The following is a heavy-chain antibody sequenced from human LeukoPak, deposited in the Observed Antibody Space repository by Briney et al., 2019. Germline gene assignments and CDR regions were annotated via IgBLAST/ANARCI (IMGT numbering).Heavy chain of an antibody. J-gene: IGHJ6*02. CDR1: GFTFSNAW. V-gene: IGHV3-15*01. D-gene: IGHD3-22*01. CDR3: TTDGYDSSGYYYDYYYYGMDV. Sequence: GGSLRLSCAASGFTFSNAWMSWVRQAPGKGLEWVGRIKSKTDGGTTDYAAPVKGRFTISRDDSKNTLYLQMNSLKTEDTAVYYCTTDGYDSSGYYYDYYYYGMDVWGQGTTVTVSS. CDR2: IKSKTDGGTT.